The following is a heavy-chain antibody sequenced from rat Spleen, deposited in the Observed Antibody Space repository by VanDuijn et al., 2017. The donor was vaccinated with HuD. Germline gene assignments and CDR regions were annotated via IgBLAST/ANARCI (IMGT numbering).Heavy chain of an antibody. CDR2: IWSNGST. CDR1: GLSLTSNS. D-gene: IGHD4-3*01. Sequence: QVQLKESGPGLVQPSQTLSLTCTVSGLSLTSNSVSWIRQPPGKGLEWMGVIWSNGSTDYNSAIKSRLSISRETSKSQVFLKMNYLQTEETAMFFCARNRIIRGTWGVMDAWDQGASVTVSS. V-gene: IGHV2-47*01. CDR3: ARNRIIRGTWGVMDA. J-gene: IGHJ4*01.